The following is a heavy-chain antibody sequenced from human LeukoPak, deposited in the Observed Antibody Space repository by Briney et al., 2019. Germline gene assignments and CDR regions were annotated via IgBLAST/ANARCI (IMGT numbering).Heavy chain of an antibody. D-gene: IGHD3-10*01. CDR3: ARDERAMVRGVIGDYYYYYGMDV. V-gene: IGHV1-2*02. Sequence: EASVKVSCKASGYTFTGYYMHWVRQAPGQGLEWMGWINPNSGGTNYAQKFQGRVTMTRDTSISTAYMELSRLRSDDTAVYYCARDERAMVRGVIGDYYYYYGMDVWGQGTTVTVSS. J-gene: IGHJ6*02. CDR1: GYTFTGYY. CDR2: INPNSGGT.